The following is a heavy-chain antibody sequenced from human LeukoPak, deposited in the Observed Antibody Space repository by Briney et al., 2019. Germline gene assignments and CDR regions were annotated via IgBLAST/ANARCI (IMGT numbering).Heavy chain of an antibody. D-gene: IGHD6-13*01. J-gene: IGHJ4*02. CDR1: GGSVSSGSYY. CDR2: IYYSGST. Sequence: SSETLSLTCTVSGGSVSSGSYYWSWIRQPPGKGLEWIGYIYYSGSTNYNPSLKSRVTISVDTSKNQFSLKLSSVTAADTAVYYCAGITEEGIAAAGIDYWGQGTLVTVSS. V-gene: IGHV4-61*01. CDR3: AGITEEGIAAAGIDY.